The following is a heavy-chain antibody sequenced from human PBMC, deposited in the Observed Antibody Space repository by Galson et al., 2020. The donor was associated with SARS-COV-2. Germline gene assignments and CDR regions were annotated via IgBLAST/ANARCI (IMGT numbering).Heavy chain of an antibody. D-gene: IGHD3-10*01. CDR2: IYYSGGT. CDR3: ARRYSYGSGSYFWFDP. CDR1: GDSITNYY. V-gene: IGHV4-59*01. Sequence: SETLSLTCSVSGDSITNYYWSWIREPPGKGLEWIGYIYYSGGTYYNPSLNSRVTISIDTSKTQFSLRLTSVNAADTAVYYCARRYSYGSGSYFWFDPWGQGTLVAVSS. J-gene: IGHJ5*02.